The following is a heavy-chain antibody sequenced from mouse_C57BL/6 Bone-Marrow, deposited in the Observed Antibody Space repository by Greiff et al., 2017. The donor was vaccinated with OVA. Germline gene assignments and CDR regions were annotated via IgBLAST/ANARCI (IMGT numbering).Heavy chain of an antibody. Sequence: QVQLQQPGAELVRPGSSVKLSCKASGYTFTSYWMDWVKQRPGKGLEWIGQIFPGDGDTNYNGKFKGKATLTADKSSSTAYMQVSSLTSEDSAVYFCARGGFWGQGTTLTVSS. J-gene: IGHJ2*01. CDR1: GYTFTSYW. CDR3: ARGGF. V-gene: IGHV1-80*01. CDR2: IFPGDGDT.